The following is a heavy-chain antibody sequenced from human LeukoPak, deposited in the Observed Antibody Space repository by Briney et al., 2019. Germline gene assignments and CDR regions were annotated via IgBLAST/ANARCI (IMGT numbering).Heavy chain of an antibody. D-gene: IGHD5-24*01. CDR2: IIPILGIA. Sequence: SVKVSCKASGGTFSSYTISWVRQAPGQGLEWIGRIIPILGIANYAQKFQGRVTITADKSTSTAYMELSSLRSEDTAVYYCARDLPGRWLRLAWGQGTLVTVSS. V-gene: IGHV1-69*04. CDR3: ARDLPGRWLRLA. CDR1: GGTFSSYT. J-gene: IGHJ4*02.